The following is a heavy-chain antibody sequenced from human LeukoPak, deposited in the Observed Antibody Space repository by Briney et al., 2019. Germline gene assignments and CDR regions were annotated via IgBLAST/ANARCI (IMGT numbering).Heavy chain of an antibody. CDR1: GFTFSSYA. CDR2: ISGSGGST. V-gene: IGHV3-23*01. J-gene: IGHJ4*02. CDR3: ARGGYYYPFDY. D-gene: IGHD3-22*01. Sequence: GGSLRLSCAASGFTFSSYAMSWVRQAPGKGLEWVSAISGSGGSTYYADSVKGRFTISRDNSENTLYLQMNSLRAEDTAVYYCARGGYYYPFDYWGQGTLVTVSS.